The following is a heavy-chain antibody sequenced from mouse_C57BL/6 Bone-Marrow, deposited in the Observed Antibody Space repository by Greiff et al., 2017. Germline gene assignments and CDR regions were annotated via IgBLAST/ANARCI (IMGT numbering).Heavy chain of an antibody. CDR3: ARSGANWADY. D-gene: IGHD4-1*01. CDR2: IHPNSGST. V-gene: IGHV1-64*01. Sequence: QVQLQQPGAELVKPGASVKLSCKASGYTFTSYWMHWVKQRPGQGLEWIGMIHPNSGSTNYNEKFKSKATLTVDKSSSTAYMRLSSLTSEDSAVYYCARSGANWADYWGQGTTLTVSS. CDR1: GYTFTSYW. J-gene: IGHJ2*01.